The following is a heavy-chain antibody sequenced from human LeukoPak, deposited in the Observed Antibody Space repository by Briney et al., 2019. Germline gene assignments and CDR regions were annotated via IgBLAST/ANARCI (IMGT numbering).Heavy chain of an antibody. Sequence: ASVKVSCKASGYTFTSYDINWVRQATGQGLEWMGWMNPNSGNTGYAQKFQGRVTMTRNTSISTAHMELSSLRSDDMAVYYCARDRGSHRAAAAKSYYYYGMDVWGQGTTVTVSS. D-gene: IGHD6-13*01. CDR2: MNPNSGNT. J-gene: IGHJ6*02. CDR3: ARDRGSHRAAAAKSYYYYGMDV. V-gene: IGHV1-8*01. CDR1: GYTFTSYD.